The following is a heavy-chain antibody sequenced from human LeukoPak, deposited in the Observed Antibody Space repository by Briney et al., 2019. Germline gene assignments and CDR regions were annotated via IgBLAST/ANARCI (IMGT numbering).Heavy chain of an antibody. V-gene: IGHV1-24*01. CDR1: GYTLTELS. J-gene: IGHJ3*02. Sequence: ASVKVSCKVSGYTLTELSMHWVRQAPGKGLEWMGGFDPEDGETIYAQKFQGRVTMTEDTSTDTAYMELSSLRSEDTAVYYCARVVGEVVGAPFDIWGQGTMVTVSS. CDR3: ARVVGEVVGAPFDI. CDR2: FDPEDGET. D-gene: IGHD1-26*01.